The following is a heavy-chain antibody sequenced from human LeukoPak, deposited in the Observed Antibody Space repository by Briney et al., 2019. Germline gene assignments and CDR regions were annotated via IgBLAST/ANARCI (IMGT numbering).Heavy chain of an antibody. D-gene: IGHD3-10*01. CDR3: ARVQIANYYGSGSPVT. Sequence: SQTLSLTCTVSGGSISSGGYYWSWIRQHPGKGLEWIGYIYYSGSTYYNPSLKSRVTISVDTSKNQFSLRLSSVTAADAAVYYCARVQIANYYGSGSPVTWGQGTLVTVSS. V-gene: IGHV4-31*03. CDR2: IYYSGST. CDR1: GGSISSGGYY. J-gene: IGHJ4*02.